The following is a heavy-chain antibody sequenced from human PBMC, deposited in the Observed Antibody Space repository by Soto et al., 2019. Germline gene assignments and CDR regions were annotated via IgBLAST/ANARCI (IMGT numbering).Heavy chain of an antibody. V-gene: IGHV1-3*01. Sequence: QVQLVQSGAEVKKPGASVKVSCKASGYTFTSYAMHWVRQAPGLRLEWMGWINAGNGNTKYSQKFQGRVTITRDTFARTAYLELSRLRSEDTAVYYCATRGRSLGYYYGMDVWGQGTTVTVSS. CDR3: ATRGRSLGYYYGMDV. J-gene: IGHJ6*02. CDR2: INAGNGNT. CDR1: GYTFTSYA. D-gene: IGHD3-10*01.